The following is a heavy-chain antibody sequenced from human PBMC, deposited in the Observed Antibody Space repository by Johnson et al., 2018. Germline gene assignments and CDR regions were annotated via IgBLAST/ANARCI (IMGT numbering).Heavy chain of an antibody. CDR3: AKVSRPFYDSSGQDHYYYMDV. Sequence: QVQLQQWGAGLLKPSETLSLTCAVYGGSFSGYYWSWIRQPPGKGLEWIGEINHSGSTNYNPSLKSRVTISVDTSKNHFSLKLSSVTPADTAVYYCAKVSRPFYDSSGQDHYYYMDVWGKGTTVTVSS. CDR1: GGSFSGYY. J-gene: IGHJ6*03. V-gene: IGHV4-34*01. D-gene: IGHD3-22*01. CDR2: INHSGST.